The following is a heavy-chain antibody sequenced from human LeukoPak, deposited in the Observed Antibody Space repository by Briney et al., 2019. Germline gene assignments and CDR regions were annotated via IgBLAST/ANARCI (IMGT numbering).Heavy chain of an antibody. CDR2: IISKTDGGTT. CDR3: TTDWMGICD. J-gene: IGHJ4*02. V-gene: IGHV3-15*01. Sequence: PGGSLRLSCAVSGFTFNNAWMNWVRQAPGKGLEWVGRIISKTDGGTTDYAAPVKGRFTISRDDSENTLYLQMNSLKTEDTAVYYCTTDWMGICDWGQGTLVTVSS. CDR1: GFTFNNAW. D-gene: IGHD1-1*01.